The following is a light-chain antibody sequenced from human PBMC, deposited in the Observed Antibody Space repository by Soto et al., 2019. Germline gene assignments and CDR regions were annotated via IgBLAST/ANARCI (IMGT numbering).Light chain of an antibody. V-gene: IGKV3-20*01. CDR1: QSVASSY. Sequence: EVVLTQSPGTLSLSPGERVTLSCRASQSVASSYLAWYQQKPGRAPRLLFYSASSRATGIPDRFSGSGSGTDFTLIISRLEPEDFAMYYCQQYGSSPRTFGQGTKVDIK. J-gene: IGKJ1*01. CDR3: QQYGSSPRT. CDR2: SAS.